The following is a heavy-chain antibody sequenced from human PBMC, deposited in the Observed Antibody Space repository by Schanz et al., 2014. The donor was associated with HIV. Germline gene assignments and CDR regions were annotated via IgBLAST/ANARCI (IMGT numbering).Heavy chain of an antibody. J-gene: IGHJ4*02. Sequence: VQLGGSGGGLVKPGGALRLSCAASGFTFTDNYMSWVRQAPGKGLEWLSYISVNGATREYADSVKGWFTISRDNARTSLYLQMNSLRAEDTAVYYCARVFGRTYGLPDYWGQGTLVTVSS. CDR3: ARVFGRTYGLPDY. V-gene: IGHV3-11*01. CDR1: GFTFTDNY. D-gene: IGHD3-10*01. CDR2: ISVNGATR.